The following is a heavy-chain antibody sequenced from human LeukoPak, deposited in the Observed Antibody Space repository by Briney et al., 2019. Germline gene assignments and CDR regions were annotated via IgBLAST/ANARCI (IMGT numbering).Heavy chain of an antibody. Sequence: GGSLRLSCAASGFTFSSYALSWVRQAPGKGLEWVSAISSSGGSTYYADSVRGRFTISRDNSKNTLYLQMNSLRAEDTAVYYCAKGASGDYDYWGQGTLVTVSS. D-gene: IGHD4-17*01. CDR1: GFTFSSYA. CDR3: AKGASGDYDY. V-gene: IGHV3-23*01. J-gene: IGHJ4*02. CDR2: ISSSGGST.